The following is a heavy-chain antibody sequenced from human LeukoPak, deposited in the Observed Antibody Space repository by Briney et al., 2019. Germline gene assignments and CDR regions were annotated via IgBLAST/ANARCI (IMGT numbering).Heavy chain of an antibody. CDR3: VSLGPPAYSSSWYSYYFDY. D-gene: IGHD6-13*01. J-gene: IGHJ4*02. Sequence: KTSETLSLTCAVYGGSFSGYYWSWIRQPPGKGLEWIGEINHSGSTNYNPSLKSRVTISVDTSKNQFSLKLSSVTAADTAVYYCVSLGPPAYSSSWYSYYFDYWGQGTLVTVSS. V-gene: IGHV4-34*01. CDR2: INHSGST. CDR1: GGSFSGYY.